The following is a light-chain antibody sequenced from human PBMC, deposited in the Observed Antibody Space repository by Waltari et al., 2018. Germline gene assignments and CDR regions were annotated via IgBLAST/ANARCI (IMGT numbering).Light chain of an antibody. V-gene: IGKV3-15*01. CDR2: GAS. J-gene: IGKJ1*01. Sequence: EIVMTQSPATLSVSPGERATLSCRARQSVSSKLAWFQQKTGQAPRLLIYGASTRATGIPARFSGSGSGTDFTLIISSLQSEDFAVYYCQHHNNWPPRWTFGQGTKVEIK. CDR1: QSVSSK. CDR3: QHHNNWPPRWT.